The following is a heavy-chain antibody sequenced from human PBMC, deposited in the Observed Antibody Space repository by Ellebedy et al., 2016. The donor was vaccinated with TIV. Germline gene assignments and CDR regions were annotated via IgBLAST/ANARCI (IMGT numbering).Heavy chain of an antibody. Sequence: GESLKISCAASGFTFTNYHMHWVRQAPGKGLEWVALIWSDGSINYYADSVTGRFTLSRDSSKNTVSLHMNSLRADDTCLYYCAREPVGGHGHMDVWGQGTAVTVSS. CDR1: GFTFTNYH. CDR2: IWSDGSIN. CDR3: AREPVGGHGHMDV. D-gene: IGHD1-14*01. V-gene: IGHV3-33*01. J-gene: IGHJ6*02.